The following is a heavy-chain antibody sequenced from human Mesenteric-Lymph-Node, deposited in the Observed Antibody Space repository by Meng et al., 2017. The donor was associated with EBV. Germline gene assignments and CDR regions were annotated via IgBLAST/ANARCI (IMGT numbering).Heavy chain of an antibody. CDR2: VYHSGSA. CDR1: GGSSSSSNW. V-gene: IGHV4-4*02. CDR3: ARVGYNYVYYFDY. J-gene: IGHJ4*02. Sequence: VHLQESGPGLVKPSGTLSLPCAVSGGSSSSSNWWSWVRQPPGKGLEWIGEVYHSGSANYNPSLKSRVTISVDKSKNQFSLNLSSVTAADTAVYYCARVGYNYVYYFDYWGQGTLVTVSS. D-gene: IGHD5-18*01.